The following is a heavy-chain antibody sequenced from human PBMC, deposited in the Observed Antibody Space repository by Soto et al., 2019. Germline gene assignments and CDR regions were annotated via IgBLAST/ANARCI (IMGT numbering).Heavy chain of an antibody. Sequence: PGGSLRLSCAASGFTFSSYDMHWVRQATGKGLEWVSAIGTAGDTYYPGSVKGRFTISRENAKNSLYLQMNSLRAGDTAGYYCARGGRSGSYRYGMDVWGQGTTVTVSS. CDR2: IGTAGDT. V-gene: IGHV3-13*01. CDR3: ARGGRSGSYRYGMDV. D-gene: IGHD3-10*01. J-gene: IGHJ6*02. CDR1: GFTFSSYD.